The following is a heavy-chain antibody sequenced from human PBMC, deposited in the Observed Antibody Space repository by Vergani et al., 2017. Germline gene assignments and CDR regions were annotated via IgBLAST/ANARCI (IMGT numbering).Heavy chain of an antibody. Sequence: QVQLQESGPGLVKPSQTLSLTCTVSGGSISSGDYYWSWIRQPXGKGLAWIGYIYYSGSTYYNPSLKSRVTISVDTSKNQFSLKLSSVTAADTAVYYCARAETYYYDSSGYYYFDYWGQGTLVTVSS. CDR3: ARAETYYYDSSGYYYFDY. V-gene: IGHV4-30-4*01. CDR1: GGSISSGDYY. J-gene: IGHJ4*02. CDR2: IYYSGST. D-gene: IGHD3-22*01.